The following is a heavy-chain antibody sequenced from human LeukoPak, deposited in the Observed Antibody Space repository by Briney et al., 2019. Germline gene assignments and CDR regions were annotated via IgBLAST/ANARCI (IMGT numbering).Heavy chain of an antibody. Sequence: SETLSLTCAVYGGPFSDYHWSWIRQPPGKGLEWIGEINHSGSTNYNPSLKSRVTISVDTSKNQFSLKLSSVTAADTAVYYCGRGEGYCSGGSCRIFDYWGQGTLVTVSS. J-gene: IGHJ4*02. D-gene: IGHD2-15*01. V-gene: IGHV4-34*01. CDR3: GRGEGYCSGGSCRIFDY. CDR1: GGPFSDYH. CDR2: INHSGST.